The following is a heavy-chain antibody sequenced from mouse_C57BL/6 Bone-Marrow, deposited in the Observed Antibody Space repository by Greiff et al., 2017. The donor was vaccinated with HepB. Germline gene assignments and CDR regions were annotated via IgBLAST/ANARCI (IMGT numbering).Heavy chain of an antibody. D-gene: IGHD1-3*01. Sequence: QVQMQQPGAELVRPGSSVKLSCKASGYTFTSYWMDWVKQRPGQGLEWIGNIYPSDSETHYNQKFKDKATLTVEKSSSTAYMQLSSLTSEDSAVYYCASNYYFDYWGQGTTLTVSS. CDR1: GYTFTSYW. J-gene: IGHJ2*01. V-gene: IGHV1-61*01. CDR2: IYPSDSET. CDR3: ASNYYFDY.